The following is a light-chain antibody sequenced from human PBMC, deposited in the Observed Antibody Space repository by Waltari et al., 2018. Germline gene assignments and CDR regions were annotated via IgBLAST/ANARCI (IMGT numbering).Light chain of an antibody. J-gene: IGKJ2*01. CDR3: QHRRNWPPYT. CDR2: DAS. V-gene: IGKV3-11*02. CDR1: ESIGIY. Sequence: EIVLTQSPATLSLSPGERATLSCRASESIGIYLTWYQHKPGQAPRLLIYDASNRATGIPARFSGGGSGRDFTLTINSLEPEDFTVYYCQHRRNWPPYTFGQGTKLE.